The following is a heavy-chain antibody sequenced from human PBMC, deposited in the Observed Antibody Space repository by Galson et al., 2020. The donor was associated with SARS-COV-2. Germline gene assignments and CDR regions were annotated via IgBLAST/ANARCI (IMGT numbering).Heavy chain of an antibody. V-gene: IGHV3-11*06. CDR2: ISSSSSYT. J-gene: IGHJ6*02. CDR1: GSTFRDYY. CDR3: ARDLDASTCWVKQLWLHPMDV. D-gene: IGHD5-18*01. Sequence: TGGPLRLSCAASGSTFRDYYMSWIRQAPGKALEWVSYISSSSSYTNYADSVKGRFTLSRDNAKNSLYLQMNSLRAEDTAVYYCARDLDASTCWVKQLWLHPMDVWCQGTTVTVS.